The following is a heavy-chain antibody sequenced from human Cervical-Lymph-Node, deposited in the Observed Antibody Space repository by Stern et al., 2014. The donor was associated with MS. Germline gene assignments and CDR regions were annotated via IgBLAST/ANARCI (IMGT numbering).Heavy chain of an antibody. V-gene: IGHV3-53*01. CDR3: ASSYSTAWYALGY. CDR2: IYSGGST. Sequence: EVQLVESGGGLIQPGGSLRLSCAASGFTVSSNYMSWVRQAPGKGLEWVSVIYSGGSTYYADSVKGRFTISRDNSKNTLYLQMNSLRAEDTAVYYCASSYSTAWYALGYWGQGTLVTVSS. J-gene: IGHJ4*02. CDR1: GFTVSSNY. D-gene: IGHD6-19*01.